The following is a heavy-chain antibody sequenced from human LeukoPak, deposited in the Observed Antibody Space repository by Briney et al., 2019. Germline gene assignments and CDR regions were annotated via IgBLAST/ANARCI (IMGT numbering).Heavy chain of an antibody. D-gene: IGHD3-10*01. J-gene: IGHJ6*02. CDR3: TRNRPWFGEFYGMDV. CDR2: IRSKANSYAT. V-gene: IGHV3-73*01. CDR1: GFTFSGSG. Sequence: GGSLKLSCAAPGFTFSGSGMHWVRQASGEGREWVGRIRSKANSYATAYSASVKGRFTISRDDSKNTAYLQMNSLKTEDTAVYYCTRNRPWFGEFYGMDVWGQGTTVTVSS.